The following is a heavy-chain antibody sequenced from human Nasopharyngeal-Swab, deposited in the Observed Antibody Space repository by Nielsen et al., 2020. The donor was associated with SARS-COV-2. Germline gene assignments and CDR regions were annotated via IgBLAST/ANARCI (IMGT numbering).Heavy chain of an antibody. CDR2: ISWNSGTI. J-gene: IGHJ5*02. V-gene: IGHV3-9*01. D-gene: IGHD6-13*01. CDR3: ARDAARSWYNWFDP. CDR1: GFTFDDYA. Sequence: SLKISCAASGFTFDDYAMHWVWQAPGKGLEWVSGISWNSGTIGYADSVKGRFTISRDNAKNSLFLQMNSLRTEDTALYYCARDAARSWYNWFDPWGQGTLVTVSS.